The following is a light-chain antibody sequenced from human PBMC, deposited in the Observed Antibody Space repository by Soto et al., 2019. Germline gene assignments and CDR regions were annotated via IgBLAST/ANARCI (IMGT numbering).Light chain of an antibody. J-gene: IGKJ1*01. V-gene: IGKV3-15*01. CDR1: QSVSSN. CDR2: GAS. CDR3: QQYNNWSPGT. Sequence: EIVMTQSPATLSVSPGERATLSCRASQSVSSNLAWYQQKPGQAPRLLIYGASTRYTGIPARFSSSRSGTVVTLSISSVQSEDFAVYYCQQYNNWSPGTFGQGTKVEIK.